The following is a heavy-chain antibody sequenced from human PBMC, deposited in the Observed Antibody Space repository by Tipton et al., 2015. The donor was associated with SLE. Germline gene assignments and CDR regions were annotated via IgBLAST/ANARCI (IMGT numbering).Heavy chain of an antibody. CDR3: ARDNRYDFWSGSYFDY. CDR2: TYYRSKWYT. D-gene: IGHD3-3*01. V-gene: IGHV6-1*01. CDR1: GDSVSSNSAA. Sequence: GLVKPSQTLSLTCAISGDSVSSNSAAWNWIRQSPSRGLEWLGRTYYRSKWYTDYAVSVKSRITINPDTSKNQFSLKLSSVTAADTAVYYCARDNRYDFWSGSYFDYWGQGTLVTVSS. J-gene: IGHJ4*02.